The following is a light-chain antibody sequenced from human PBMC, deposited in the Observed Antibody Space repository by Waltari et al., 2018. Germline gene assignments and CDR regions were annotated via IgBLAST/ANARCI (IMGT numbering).Light chain of an antibody. CDR2: GAF. CDR3: QQYNDWPPLT. J-gene: IGKJ4*01. V-gene: IGKV3-15*01. CDR1: QSVSRN. Sequence: ATLSCRASQSVSRNLAWYQQKPGQPPRLLIYGAFTRATGVPTRFSGSGSGTEFSLTITSMQSEDFAVYYCQQYNDWPPLTFGGGTKVEIK.